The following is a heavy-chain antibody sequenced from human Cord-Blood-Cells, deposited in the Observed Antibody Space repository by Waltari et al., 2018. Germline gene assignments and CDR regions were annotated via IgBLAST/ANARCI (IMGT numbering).Heavy chain of an antibody. J-gene: IGHJ3*02. D-gene: IGHD1-1*01. CDR2: LKQDGSEK. CDR1: GFTFSSYW. CDR3: ARYNQKDAFDI. Sequence: EVQLVESGGGLVQPGGSLRLSCAASGFTFSSYWMSWVRQAPGKGREWVANLKQDGSEKYYVDSVKGRFTSSRDNAKNSLYLQMNSLRAEDTAVYYCARYNQKDAFDIWGQGTMVTVSS. V-gene: IGHV3-7*01.